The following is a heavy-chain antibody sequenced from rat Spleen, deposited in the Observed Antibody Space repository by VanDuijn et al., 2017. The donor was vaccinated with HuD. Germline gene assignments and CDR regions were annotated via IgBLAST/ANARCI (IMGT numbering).Heavy chain of an antibody. CDR2: ISYDGSST. CDR3: TRENWVFDY. J-gene: IGHJ2*01. V-gene: IGHV5-46*01. Sequence: EVQLVESGGGLVQPGRSLKLSCAASGFIFSRFPMAWVRQAPKKGLEWVATISYDGSSTYYPDSVKGRFTISREDGRSTLYLQMNSLRSEDTATYYCTRENWVFDYWGQGVMVTVSS. CDR1: GFIFSRFP. D-gene: IGHD5-1*01.